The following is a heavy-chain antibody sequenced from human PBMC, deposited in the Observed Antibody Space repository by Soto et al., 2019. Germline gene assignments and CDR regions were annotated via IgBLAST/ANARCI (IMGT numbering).Heavy chain of an antibody. Sequence: SETLSLTCAVFGGSFSGYYWGWIRQPPGKGLEWIGEIDRDGVANYNPSLKSRLTMSVDTSKKQFSLKLNSVTAADTAVYYCARTATQCSSTSCYTVSLDFWGQGTLVTVSS. CDR2: IDRDGVA. J-gene: IGHJ4*02. CDR3: ARTATQCSSTSCYTVSLDF. V-gene: IGHV4-34*01. D-gene: IGHD2-2*02. CDR1: GGSFSGYY.